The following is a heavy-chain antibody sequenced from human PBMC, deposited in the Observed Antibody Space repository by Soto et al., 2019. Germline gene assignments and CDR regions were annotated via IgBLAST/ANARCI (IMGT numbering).Heavy chain of an antibody. CDR3: ARELVVSDYYYYGMDV. CDR1: GYTFTGYY. D-gene: IGHD2-15*01. Sequence: ASVKVSCKASGYTFTGYYMHWVRQAPGQGLEWMGWINPNSGGTNYAQKFQGRVTMTRDTSISTAYMELSRLRSDDTAVYYCARELVVSDYYYYGMDVWGQGTTVTVSS. CDR2: INPNSGGT. J-gene: IGHJ6*02. V-gene: IGHV1-2*02.